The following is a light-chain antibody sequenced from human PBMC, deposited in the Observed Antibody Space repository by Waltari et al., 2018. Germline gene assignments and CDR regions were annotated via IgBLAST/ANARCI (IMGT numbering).Light chain of an antibody. J-gene: IGLJ2*01. V-gene: IGLV2-14*01. CDR1: SSDVGGYNY. CDR2: EVS. Sequence: QSALTQPASVSGSPGQSITISCTGTSSDVGGYNYVSWYQQYPGKAPKLMIYEVSNRPSGVSNRFSGSKSGNTASLTISGLQAEDEADYYCSSYRSGSNVVFGGGTKVTVL. CDR3: SSYRSGSNVV.